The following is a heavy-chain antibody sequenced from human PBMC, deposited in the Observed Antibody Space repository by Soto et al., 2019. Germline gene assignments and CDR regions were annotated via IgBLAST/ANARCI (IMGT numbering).Heavy chain of an antibody. J-gene: IGHJ4*02. V-gene: IGHV3-23*01. D-gene: IGHD6-19*01. CDR3: AKADLIAVAAPDIPNGGSGFDY. CDR1: GFTFSSYA. Sequence: GGSLRLSCAASGFTFSSYAMSWVRQAPGKGLEWVSAISGSGGSTYYADSVKGRFTISRDNSKNTLYLQMNSLRAEDTAVYYCAKADLIAVAAPDIPNGGSGFDYWGQGTLVTVSS. CDR2: ISGSGGST.